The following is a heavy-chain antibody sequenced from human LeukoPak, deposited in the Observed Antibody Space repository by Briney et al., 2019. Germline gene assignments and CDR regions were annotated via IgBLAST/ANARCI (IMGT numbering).Heavy chain of an antibody. Sequence: SVKVSCKASGGTFSSYAISWVRQAPGQGLEWMGGIIPIFGTANYAQKFQGRVTITADESTSTAYMELSSLRSEDTAVYYCARGGSYSSWFDPWGQGTLVTVSS. V-gene: IGHV1-69*13. D-gene: IGHD1-26*01. CDR2: IIPIFGTA. CDR1: GGTFSSYA. CDR3: ARGGSYSSWFDP. J-gene: IGHJ5*02.